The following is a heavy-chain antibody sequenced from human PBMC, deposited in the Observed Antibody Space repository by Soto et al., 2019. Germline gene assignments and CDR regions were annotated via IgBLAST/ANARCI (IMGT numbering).Heavy chain of an antibody. V-gene: IGHV4-39*01. Sequence: PSETLSLTCTVSGGSISSSSYYWGWIRQPPGKGLEWIGSIYYSGSTYYNPSLKSRVTISVDTSKNQFSLKLSSVTAADTAVYYCAVNVDTAMVLDYWGQGTLVTVSS. J-gene: IGHJ4*02. D-gene: IGHD5-18*01. CDR3: AVNVDTAMVLDY. CDR1: GGSISSSSYY. CDR2: IYYSGST.